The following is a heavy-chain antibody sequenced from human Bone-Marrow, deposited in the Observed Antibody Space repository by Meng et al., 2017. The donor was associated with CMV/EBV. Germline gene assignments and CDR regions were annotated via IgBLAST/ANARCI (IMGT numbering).Heavy chain of an antibody. CDR2: IIPIFGTA. Sequence: SVKVSCKASGGTFSSYAISWVRQAPGQGLEWMGGIIPIFGTANYAQKFQGRVTITTDESTSTAYMELSSLRSEDTAVYYCARVTKFWSGRIYYYGMDVWGQGTTVTVPS. D-gene: IGHD3-3*01. CDR3: ARVTKFWSGRIYYYGMDV. V-gene: IGHV1-69*05. J-gene: IGHJ6*02. CDR1: GGTFSSYA.